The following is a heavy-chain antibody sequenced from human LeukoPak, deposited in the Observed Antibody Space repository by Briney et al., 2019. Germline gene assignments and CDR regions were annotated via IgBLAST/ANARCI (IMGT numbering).Heavy chain of an antibody. CDR3: ARVLLSSGSST. Sequence: NPSETLSLTYSVSGPSISGYYYNWIRQPPGKGLEWIGYVYYCGINNFHPSLKSRVTMSVDTSKNQFSLKVSSVTAADAAVYYCARVLLSSGSSTWGQGTLVTVSS. D-gene: IGHD3-22*01. CDR2: VYYCGIN. J-gene: IGHJ5*02. CDR1: GPSISGYY. V-gene: IGHV4-59*01.